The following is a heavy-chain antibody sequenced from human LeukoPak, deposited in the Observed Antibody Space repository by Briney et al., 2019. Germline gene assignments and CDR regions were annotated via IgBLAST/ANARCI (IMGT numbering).Heavy chain of an antibody. J-gene: IGHJ3*02. CDR2: ISYDGSNK. D-gene: IGHD3-22*01. Sequence: PGGSLRLSCAASGFTFSSYAMHWVRQAPGKGLEWVAVISYDGSNKYYADSVKGRFTISRDNSKSTLYLQMNSLRAEDTAVYYCAGYDSSGYYDAFDIWGQGTMVTVSS. V-gene: IGHV3-30-3*01. CDR1: GFTFSSYA. CDR3: AGYDSSGYYDAFDI.